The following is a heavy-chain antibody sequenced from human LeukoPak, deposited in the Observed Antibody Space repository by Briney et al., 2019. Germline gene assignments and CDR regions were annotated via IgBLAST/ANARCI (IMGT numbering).Heavy chain of an antibody. V-gene: IGHV4-61*02. CDR1: GGSISSGSYY. J-gene: IGHJ6*03. CDR2: IYTSGST. CDR3: ARAVAARPNYYHYMDV. Sequence: SQTLSLTCTVSGGSISSGSYYWSWIRQPAGKGLEWIGRIYTSGSTNYNPSLKSRVTISVDTSKNQFSLKLSSVTAADTAVYYCARAVAARPNYYHYMDVWGKGTTVTVSS. D-gene: IGHD6-6*01.